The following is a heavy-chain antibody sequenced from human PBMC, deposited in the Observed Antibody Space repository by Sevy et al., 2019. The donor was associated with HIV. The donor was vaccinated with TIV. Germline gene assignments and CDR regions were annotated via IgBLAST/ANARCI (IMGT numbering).Heavy chain of an antibody. CDR2: INHSGST. D-gene: IGHD2-8*02. V-gene: IGHV4-34*01. CDR1: GGSFSGYY. J-gene: IGHJ3*02. CDR3: ARHCTGTSCSHAFDI. Sequence: SETLSLTCAVYGGSFSGYYWSWIRQPPGKGLEWIGEINHSGSTNYNPSLKSRVTISVDTSKNQISLKLSSVTAADTAVYYCARHCTGTSCSHAFDIWGQGTMVTV.